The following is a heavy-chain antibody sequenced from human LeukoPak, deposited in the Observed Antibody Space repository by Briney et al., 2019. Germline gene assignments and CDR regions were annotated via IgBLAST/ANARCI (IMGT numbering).Heavy chain of an antibody. Sequence: SETLSLTCAVYGGSFTGYYWSWIRQPPGQGLEWIGGINHSGSTNYNPSLKGRVTISVDTSKNKSSLNLSSVTAEDTAVYYCARGLLGLLPSFDHWGQGTLVSVSS. J-gene: IGHJ4*02. D-gene: IGHD1-26*01. CDR3: ARGLLGLLPSFDH. CDR1: GGSFTGYY. V-gene: IGHV4-34*01. CDR2: INHSGST.